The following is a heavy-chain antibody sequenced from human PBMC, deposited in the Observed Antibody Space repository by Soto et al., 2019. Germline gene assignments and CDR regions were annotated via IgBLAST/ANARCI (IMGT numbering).Heavy chain of an antibody. J-gene: IGHJ6*02. CDR3: TRPHSSSWYFGRGMDV. Sequence: LRLSCAASGFTFSGSAMHWVRQASGKGLEWVGRIRSKANSYATAYAASVKGRFTISRDDSKNTAYLQMNSLKTEDTAVYYCTRPHSSSWYFGRGMDVWGQGTTVTVSS. V-gene: IGHV3-73*01. D-gene: IGHD6-13*01. CDR1: GFTFSGSA. CDR2: IRSKANSYAT.